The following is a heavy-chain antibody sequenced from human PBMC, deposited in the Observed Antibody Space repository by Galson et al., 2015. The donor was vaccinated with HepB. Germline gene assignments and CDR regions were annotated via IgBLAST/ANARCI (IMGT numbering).Heavy chain of an antibody. CDR3: VKETKEPRHGGVSRYFDY. D-gene: IGHD1-14*01. CDR2: ISSNGGST. V-gene: IGHV3-64D*06. J-gene: IGHJ4*02. CDR1: GFTFSSYA. Sequence: SLRLSCAASGFTFSSYAMHWVRQAPGKGLEYVSAISSNGGSTYYADSVKGRFTISRDNSKNTLYLQMSSLRAEDTAVYYCVKETKEPRHGGVSRYFDYWGQGTLVTVSS.